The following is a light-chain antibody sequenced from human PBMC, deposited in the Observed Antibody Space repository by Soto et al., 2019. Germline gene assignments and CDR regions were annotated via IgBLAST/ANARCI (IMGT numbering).Light chain of an antibody. Sequence: DIQMTQSPSSLSASVGDRVTITCRASQSISSYLNWYQQKPGKAPKVLIYAASSLQSGVPSRFSGSGSGTDFTLTISSLQPEDFANYYCQQSYSPPYTFGQGTNLEIK. CDR1: QSISSY. V-gene: IGKV1-39*01. J-gene: IGKJ2*01. CDR3: QQSYSPPYT. CDR2: AAS.